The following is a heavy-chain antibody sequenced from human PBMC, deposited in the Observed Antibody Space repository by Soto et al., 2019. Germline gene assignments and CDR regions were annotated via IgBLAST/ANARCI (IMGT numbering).Heavy chain of an antibody. V-gene: IGHV4-34*01. D-gene: IGHD5-12*01. CDR3: ARPRSYSGYDSGFDY. Sequence: PSETLSLTCAVYGGSFSGYYWCWIRQPPGKGLEWIGEINHSGSTNYNPSLKSRVTISVDTSKNQFSLKLSSVTAADTAVYYCARPRSYSGYDSGFDYWGQGTLVTVSS. J-gene: IGHJ4*02. CDR1: GGSFSGYY. CDR2: INHSGST.